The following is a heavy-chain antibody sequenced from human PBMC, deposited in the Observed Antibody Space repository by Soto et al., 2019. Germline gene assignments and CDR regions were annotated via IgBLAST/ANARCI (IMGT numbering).Heavy chain of an antibody. J-gene: IGHJ6*02. D-gene: IGHD6-19*01. CDR1: GFTFSSYG. CDR3: ARDPRYSSGWFLEDYYGMDV. V-gene: IGHV3-30*03. Sequence: PGGSLRLSCAASGFTFSSYGMHWVRQAPGKGLEWVAVISYDGSNKYYADSVKGRFTISRDNSKNTLYMQMRSLRSDDTAVYYCARDPRYSSGWFLEDYYGMDVWGQGTTVTVSS. CDR2: ISYDGSNK.